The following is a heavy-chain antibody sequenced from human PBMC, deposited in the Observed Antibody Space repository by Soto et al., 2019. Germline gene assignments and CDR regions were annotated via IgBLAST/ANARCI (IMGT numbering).Heavy chain of an antibody. J-gene: IGHJ4*02. V-gene: IGHV3-15*01. D-gene: IGHD1-26*01. CDR2: IKSKTDGGTT. CDR1: GFTFSNAW. CDR3: TTDRLPFPGYSGSYYWSGYFDY. Sequence: EVQLVESGGGLVKPGGSLRLSCAASGFTFSNAWMSWVRQAPGKGLEWVGRIKSKTDGGTTDYAAPVKGRFTISRDDSKNTLYLQMNSLKTEDTAMYYCTTDRLPFPGYSGSYYWSGYFDYWGQGTLVTVSS.